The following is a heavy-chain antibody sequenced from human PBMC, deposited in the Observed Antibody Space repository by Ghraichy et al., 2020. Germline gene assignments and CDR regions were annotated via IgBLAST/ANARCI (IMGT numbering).Heavy chain of an antibody. CDR1: GFTFSNYA. CDR3: AKGVSSSWYEGVDY. V-gene: IGHV3-23*01. Sequence: GGSLRLSCAASGFTFSNYAMSLVRQAPGKGLEWVSGISGSGGSTYYADSVKGRFTISRDNSKNTLYLQMNSLRAEDTAVYYCAKGVSSSWYEGVDYWGQGILVTVSS. D-gene: IGHD6-13*01. CDR2: ISGSGGST. J-gene: IGHJ4*02.